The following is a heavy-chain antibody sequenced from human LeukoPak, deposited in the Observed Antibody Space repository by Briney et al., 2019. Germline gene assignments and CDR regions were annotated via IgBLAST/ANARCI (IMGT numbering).Heavy chain of an antibody. CDR2: IYYSGST. CDR3: ARGDNWNYVSWFDP. Sequence: SETLSLTCTVSGGSISGSSYYWGWIRQPPGKGLEWIGTIYYSGSTHYSPSLKSRVTISVDTSKNHFSLKLSSVTAADTAVYYCARGDNWNYVSWFDPWGQGTLVTVSS. D-gene: IGHD1-7*01. CDR1: GGSISGSSYY. V-gene: IGHV4-39*07. J-gene: IGHJ5*02.